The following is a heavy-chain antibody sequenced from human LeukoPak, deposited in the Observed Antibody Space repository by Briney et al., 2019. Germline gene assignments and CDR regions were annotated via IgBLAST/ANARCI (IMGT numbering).Heavy chain of an antibody. CDR2: ISAYNGNT. Sequence: ASVKVSCKASGYTFTSYAMNWVRQAPGQGLEWMGWISAYNGNTNYAQKVQGRVTMTTDTSTSTAYMELRSLRSDDTAVYYCARGYTNFDQENDYWGQGTLVTVSS. J-gene: IGHJ4*02. D-gene: IGHD3-9*01. CDR3: ARGYTNFDQENDY. CDR1: GYTFTSYA. V-gene: IGHV1-18*01.